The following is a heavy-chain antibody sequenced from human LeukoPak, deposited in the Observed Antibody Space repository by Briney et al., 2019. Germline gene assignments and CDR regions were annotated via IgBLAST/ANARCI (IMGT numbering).Heavy chain of an antibody. CDR1: GGSISSGSYY. Sequence: SETLSLTCTVSGGSISSGSYYWTWIRQSAGKGLEWIGRIYSSGSTNYNPSLKSRVTISVDTSKNQFSLKLSSVTAADTAVYYCARADSSSWYRFDYWGQGTLVTVSS. CDR2: IYSSGST. V-gene: IGHV4-61*02. J-gene: IGHJ4*02. D-gene: IGHD6-13*01. CDR3: ARADSSSWYRFDY.